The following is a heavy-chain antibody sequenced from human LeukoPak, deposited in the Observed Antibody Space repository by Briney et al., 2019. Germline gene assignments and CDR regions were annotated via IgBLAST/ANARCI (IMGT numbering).Heavy chain of an antibody. Sequence: PGGSLRLSCAASGFTFSSYWMSWVRQAPGKGLEWVANIKQDGSEKYYVDSVKGRSTISRDNAKNSLYLQMNGLRAEDTAVYYCAGEEQWLVTHFDYWGQGTLVTVSS. D-gene: IGHD6-19*01. CDR3: AGEEQWLVTHFDY. CDR2: IKQDGSEK. J-gene: IGHJ4*02. CDR1: GFTFSSYW. V-gene: IGHV3-7*01.